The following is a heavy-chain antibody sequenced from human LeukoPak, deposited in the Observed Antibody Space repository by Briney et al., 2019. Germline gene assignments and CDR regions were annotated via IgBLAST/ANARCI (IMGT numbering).Heavy chain of an antibody. V-gene: IGHV1-69*13. D-gene: IGHD5-18*01. J-gene: IGHJ4*02. CDR2: IIPIFGTA. CDR1: GGTFSSYA. Sequence: SVKVSCKASGGTFSSYAISWVRQAPGQGLEWTGGIIPIFGTANYAQKFQGRVTITADESTSTAYMELSSLRSEDTAVYYCARSPRAMAIFDYWGQGTLVTVSS. CDR3: ARSPRAMAIFDY.